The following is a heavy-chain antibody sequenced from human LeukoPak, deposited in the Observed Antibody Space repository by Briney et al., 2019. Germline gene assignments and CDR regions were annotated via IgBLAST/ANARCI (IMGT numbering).Heavy chain of an antibody. CDR3: ARALTPNYYDSSGYTGDY. CDR2: MNPNSGNT. Sequence: ASVKVSCKASGYTFTSYDINWVRQATGQGLEWMGWMNPNSGNTGYAQKFQGRVTMTRSTSISTAYMELSSLRSEDTAVYYCARALTPNYYDSSGYTGDYWGQGTLVTVSS. CDR1: GYTFTSYD. D-gene: IGHD3-22*01. J-gene: IGHJ4*02. V-gene: IGHV1-8*01.